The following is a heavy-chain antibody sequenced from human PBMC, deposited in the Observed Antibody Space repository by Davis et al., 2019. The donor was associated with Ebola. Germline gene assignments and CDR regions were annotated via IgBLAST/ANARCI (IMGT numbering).Heavy chain of an antibody. CDR2: ISYDGSNK. Sequence: PGGSLRLSCAASGFTFSSYAMHWVRQAPGKGLEWVAVISYDGSNKYYADSVKGRFTISRDNAKNSLYLQMNSLRDEDTAVYYCARVPYYDSSGSIVYWGQGTLVTVSS. D-gene: IGHD3-22*01. CDR3: ARVPYYDSSGSIVY. V-gene: IGHV3-30-3*01. CDR1: GFTFSSYA. J-gene: IGHJ4*02.